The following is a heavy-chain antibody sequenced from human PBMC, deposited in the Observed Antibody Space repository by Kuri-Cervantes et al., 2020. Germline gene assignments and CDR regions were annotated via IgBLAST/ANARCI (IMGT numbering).Heavy chain of an antibody. D-gene: IGHD2-15*01. J-gene: IGHJ1*01. CDR2: IYHSGST. CDR3: ASGYCSGGSCYPGYFQH. CDR1: GGSISSSNW. V-gene: IGHV4-4*02. Sequence: SETLSLTCAVSGGSISSSNWWSWVRQPPGKGLEWIGEIYHSGSTNYNPSLKSRVTISVDKSKNQFSLRLSSVTAADTAVYYCASGYCSGGSCYPGYFQHRGQGTLVTVSS.